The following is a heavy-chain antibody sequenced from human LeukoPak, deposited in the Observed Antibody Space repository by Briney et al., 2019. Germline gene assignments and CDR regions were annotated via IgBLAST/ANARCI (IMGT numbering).Heavy chain of an antibody. CDR3: ARDQQQLVR. D-gene: IGHD6-13*01. CDR1: GYSISSGYY. CDR2: INHSGST. J-gene: IGHJ4*02. V-gene: IGHV4-34*01. Sequence: SETLSLTCAVSGYSISSGYYWSWIRQPPGKGLEWIGEINHSGSTNYNPSLKSRVTISVDTSKNQFSLKLSSVTAADTAVYYCARDQQQLVRWGQGTLVTVSS.